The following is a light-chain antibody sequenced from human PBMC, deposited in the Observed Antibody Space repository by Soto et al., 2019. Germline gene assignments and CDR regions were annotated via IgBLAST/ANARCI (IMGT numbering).Light chain of an antibody. CDR1: NIGGKN. J-gene: IGLJ2*01. CDR3: QVLDNSLVL. V-gene: IGLV3-21*02. CDR2: DDS. Sequence: SYELTQPPSVSVAPGQTATITCGGNNIGGKNVHWYQRKPGQAPVLVVYDDSDRPSGIPERLSGSNSGNTATLTISRVEAGDEADYFCQVLDNSLVLFGGGTKLTVL.